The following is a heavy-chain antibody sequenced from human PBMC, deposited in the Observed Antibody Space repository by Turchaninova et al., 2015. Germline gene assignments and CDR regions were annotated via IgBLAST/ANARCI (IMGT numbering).Heavy chain of an antibody. CDR1: GFTFSSYE. Sequence: SWGAXGFTFSSYEMNWVRQAPGKGLERVSYISSSSSILYYADSVKGRFTISRDNAKNSLYLQMNSLRVEDTAVYYCARDRGYYYYYAMDVWGQGTTVTVSS. CDR3: ARDRGYYYYYAMDV. CDR2: ISSSSSIL. V-gene: IGHV3-48*03. J-gene: IGHJ6*02.